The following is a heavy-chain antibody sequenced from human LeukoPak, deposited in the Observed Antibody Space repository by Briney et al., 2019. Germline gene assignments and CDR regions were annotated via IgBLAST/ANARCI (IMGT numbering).Heavy chain of an antibody. J-gene: IGHJ4*02. V-gene: IGHV1-18*01. D-gene: IGHD1-26*01. CDR3: ARGGTYYPCIDY. CDR2: ISAYNGNT. CDR1: GYTFTSYG. Sequence: ASVKVSCKASGYTFTSYGISWVRQAPGQGLEWMGWISAYNGNTNYAQKFQGRVTMTTDSSTSTAYMDLTSLRSDDTAVYYCARGGTYYPCIDYWGQGTLVTVSS.